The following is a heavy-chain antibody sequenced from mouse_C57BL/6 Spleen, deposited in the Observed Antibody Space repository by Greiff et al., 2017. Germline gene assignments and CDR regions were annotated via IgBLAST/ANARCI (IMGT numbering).Heavy chain of an antibody. CDR2: IYPGDGDT. J-gene: IGHJ4*01. Sequence: QVQLQQSGAELVKPGASVKISCKASGYAFSSYWMNWVKQRPGKGLEWIGQIYPGDGDTNYNGKFKGKATLTADKSSSTAYMQLSSLTSEDSAVYFCARSQRGRAMDYWGQGTSVTVSS. V-gene: IGHV1-80*01. CDR1: GYAFSSYW. CDR3: ARSQRGRAMDY. D-gene: IGHD4-1*02.